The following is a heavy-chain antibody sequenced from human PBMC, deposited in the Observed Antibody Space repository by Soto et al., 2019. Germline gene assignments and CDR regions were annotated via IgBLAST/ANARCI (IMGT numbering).Heavy chain of an antibody. CDR1: GFTFSSYS. D-gene: IGHD6-13*01. CDR3: ARGGGSSSWYYFDS. V-gene: IGHV3-48*02. CDR2: ISSTSSI. Sequence: GGSLRLSCAASGFTFSSYSMNWVRQAPGKGLEWISYISSTSSIYYTDSVRGRFTISRDNAKYSLYLEMNSLRDEDTAVYYCARGGGSSSWYYFDSWGQGTLVTVSS. J-gene: IGHJ4*02.